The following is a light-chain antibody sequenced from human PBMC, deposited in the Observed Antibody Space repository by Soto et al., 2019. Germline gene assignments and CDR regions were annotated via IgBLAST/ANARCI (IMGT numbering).Light chain of an antibody. CDR1: SGHSFYI. CDR3: ETWDNNTGV. Sequence: QAVVTQASSASASLGSSVNLTCTLSSGHSFYIIAWHQQQPGKAPRFLMKVEGGGSYNKESGVPDRFSGSSSGADRYLTISNLQSEDEAAYYCETWDNNTGVFGGGTKLTVL. J-gene: IGLJ3*02. V-gene: IGLV4-60*03. CDR2: VEGGGSY.